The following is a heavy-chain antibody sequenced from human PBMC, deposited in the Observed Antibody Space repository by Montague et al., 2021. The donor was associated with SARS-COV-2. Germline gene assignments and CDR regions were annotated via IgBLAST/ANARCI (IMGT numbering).Heavy chain of an antibody. V-gene: IGHV4-34*01. Sequence: SETLSLTCAVHGGSFSDYYWSWIRQSPGKGLEWIGEINHSGSTNYNPSLKSRVPISVDTSKNQFSLKLSSVTAADTAVYYCARGAPTITMIVVVVTGAGWYFDLSGRATLVSVSS. J-gene: IGHJ2*01. CDR3: ARGAPTITMIVVVVTGAGWYFDL. CDR1: GGSFSDYY. CDR2: INHSGST. D-gene: IGHD3-22*01.